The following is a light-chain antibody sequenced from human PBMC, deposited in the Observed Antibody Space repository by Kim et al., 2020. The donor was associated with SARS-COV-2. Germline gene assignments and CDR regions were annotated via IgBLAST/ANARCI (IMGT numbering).Light chain of an antibody. Sequence: QLVLTQSPSASASLGASVKLTCTLSGGHSTNAIAWHQQQPEKGPRYLMKLNSDGSHSKGDGIPDRFSGSTSGAVRYLTISSLQSEDEADYYCQTWGTGIWVFGGGTQLTVL. V-gene: IGLV4-69*01. CDR2: LNSDGSH. CDR1: GGHSTNA. J-gene: IGLJ3*02. CDR3: QTWGTGIWV.